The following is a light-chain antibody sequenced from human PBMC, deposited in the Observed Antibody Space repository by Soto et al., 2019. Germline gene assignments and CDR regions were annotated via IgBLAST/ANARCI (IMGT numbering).Light chain of an antibody. CDR1: QGIRND. V-gene: IGKV1-17*01. CDR3: QQYNVYWS. J-gene: IGKJ1*01. Sequence: MQMTQSPSSLSASVGDRVTITCGASQGIRNDLGWYQHKPGKAPKLLIYAASTLQSGVPSRFSGSGSGTEFTLTISSLQPDDFATYYCQQYNVYWSFGQGTKVDIK. CDR2: AAS.